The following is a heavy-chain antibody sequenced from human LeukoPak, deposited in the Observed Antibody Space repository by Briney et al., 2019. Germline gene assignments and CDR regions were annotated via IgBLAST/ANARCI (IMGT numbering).Heavy chain of an antibody. V-gene: IGHV3-48*03. J-gene: IGHJ5*02. CDR2: ISSSGTTT. Sequence: PGGSLRLSCAASGFPFSVFEMYWVRQAPGKGLEWVSYISSSGTTTYYADSVKGRFTISRDNAMSSQYLQMNSLRAEDTAVYYCTRLAVATPGVDPWGQGTLVTVSS. CDR1: GFPFSVFE. CDR3: TRLAVATPGVDP. D-gene: IGHD2-21*01.